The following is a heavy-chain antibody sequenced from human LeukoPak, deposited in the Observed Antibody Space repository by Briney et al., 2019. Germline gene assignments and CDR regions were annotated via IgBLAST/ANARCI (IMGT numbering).Heavy chain of an antibody. J-gene: IGHJ2*01. Sequence: PGGSLRLSCAASGFIFSSHDMSWVRQAPGKGLEWVSVIYSGGSTYYADSVKGRFTISRDNSKNTLYLQMNSLRAEDTAVYYCASVHSDVDIVATGDNTVTTKGWYFDLWGRGTLVTVSS. CDR2: IYSGGST. CDR1: GFIFSSHD. V-gene: IGHV3-66*01. D-gene: IGHD5-12*01. CDR3: ASVHSDVDIVATGDNTVTTKGWYFDL.